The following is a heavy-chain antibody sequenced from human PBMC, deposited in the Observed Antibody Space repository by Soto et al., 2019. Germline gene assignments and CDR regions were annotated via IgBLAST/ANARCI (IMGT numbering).Heavy chain of an antibody. V-gene: IGHV3-7*04. D-gene: IGHD2-15*01. CDR1: GFTFSRYW. CDR3: ARVADGDGDNSRYRHLDY. Sequence: VQLVESGGGLVQPGGSLRLSCAASGFTFSRYWMSWVRQAPGKGLEWVADIKKDASEKYYVDSVKGRFTISRDNAKNSLFLQVNSLTAVDTAVYYCARVADGDGDNSRYRHLDYWGQGTLVTVSS. J-gene: IGHJ4*02. CDR2: IKKDASEK.